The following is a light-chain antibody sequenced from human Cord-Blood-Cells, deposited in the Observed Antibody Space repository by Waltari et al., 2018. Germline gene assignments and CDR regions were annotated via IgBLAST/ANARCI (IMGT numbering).Light chain of an antibody. CDR3: CSYAGSSTL. V-gene: IGLV2-23*01. CDR2: EGS. J-gene: IGLJ2*01. Sequence: QSALTQPASVSGSPGQSIITSCTGTSSDVGSYNLVSWYQQHPGKAPKLMIYEGSKRPSGVSNRFSGSKSGNTASLTISGLQAEDEADYYCCSYAGSSTLFGGGTKLTVL. CDR1: SSDVGSYNL.